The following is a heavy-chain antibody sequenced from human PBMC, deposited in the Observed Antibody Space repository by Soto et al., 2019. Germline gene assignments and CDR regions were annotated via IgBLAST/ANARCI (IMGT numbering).Heavy chain of an antibody. CDR3: ARVPLVVAGPAPPSWFDP. CDR2: IYYSGST. Sequence: SETLSLTCTVSGGSISSGGYYWSWIRQHPGKGLEWIGYIYYSGSTYYNPSLKSRVTISVDTSKNQFSLKLSSVTAADTAVYYCARVPLVVAGPAPPSWFDPWGQGTLVTVSS. J-gene: IGHJ5*02. V-gene: IGHV4-31*03. CDR1: GGSISSGGYY. D-gene: IGHD2-15*01.